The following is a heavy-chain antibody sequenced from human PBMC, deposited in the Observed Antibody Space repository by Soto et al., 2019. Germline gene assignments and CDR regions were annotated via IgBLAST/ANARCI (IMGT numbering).Heavy chain of an antibody. CDR1: GYTFTSYG. V-gene: IGHV1-18*01. CDR3: ATRSPAFDY. Sequence: QVQLVQSGPEGKKPGASVKVSCRTSGYTFTSYGISWVRQAPGQGLEWMGWISTDKGHTNYAQKFQGRVTMTTDTSTSTGYMELRSLRSDDTAVYYCATRSPAFDYWGQGTLVTVST. CDR2: ISTDKGHT. J-gene: IGHJ4*02.